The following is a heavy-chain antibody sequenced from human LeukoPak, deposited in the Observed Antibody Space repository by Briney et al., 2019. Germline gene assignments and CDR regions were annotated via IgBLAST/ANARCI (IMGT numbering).Heavy chain of an antibody. V-gene: IGHV3-53*01. CDR3: AKSPSHSSWFYY. CDR1: GFSVTSNY. D-gene: IGHD6-13*01. CDR2: IYSGGST. J-gene: IGHJ4*02. Sequence: GGSLRLSCAVCGFSVTSNYMSWVRQAPGKGVEGVSVIYSGGSTYHADSVKGRFTISRENYKNKLYLQMNSLRAEDTAVYYCAKSPSHSSWFYYWGQGTLVTVSS.